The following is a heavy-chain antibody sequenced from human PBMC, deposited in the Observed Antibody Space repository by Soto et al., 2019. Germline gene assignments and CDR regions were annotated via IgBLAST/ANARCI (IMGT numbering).Heavy chain of an antibody. D-gene: IGHD2-8*01. CDR3: AGDRTFCTNGVCYAATGMDV. CDR2: INSDGSTT. V-gene: IGHV3-74*01. Sequence: PGGSLRLSCAASGFTFSTYWMHWVRQAPGKGLVWVSRINSDGSTTGYADSVKGRFTISRDNAKNTLYLQMNSLRDEDTALYYCAGDRTFCTNGVCYAATGMDVWGKGTTVTVPQ. J-gene: IGHJ6*04. CDR1: GFTFSTYW.